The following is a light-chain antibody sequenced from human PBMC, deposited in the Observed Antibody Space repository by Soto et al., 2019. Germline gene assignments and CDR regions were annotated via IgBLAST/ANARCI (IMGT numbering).Light chain of an antibody. Sequence: DIQMTQSPSSVSASVGDRVTITCRASQGISSWLAWYQQKPGKAPKLLIYAASSLQSGVPSRFSGSGXGXXXXLXISXLQPXDFATYYCQQANSFPRTFGGGTKVEIK. CDR1: QGISSW. CDR3: QQANSFPRT. CDR2: AAS. V-gene: IGKV1-12*01. J-gene: IGKJ4*01.